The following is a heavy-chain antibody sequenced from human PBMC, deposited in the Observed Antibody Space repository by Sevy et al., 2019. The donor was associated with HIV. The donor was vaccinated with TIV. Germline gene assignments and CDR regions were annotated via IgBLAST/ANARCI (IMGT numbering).Heavy chain of an antibody. D-gene: IGHD3-9*01. CDR1: GYTFTSYA. Sequence: ASVKVSCKASGYTFTSYAMNWVRQAPGQGLEWMGWINTNTGNPTYAQGFTGRFVFSLDTSVSTAYLQISSLKAEDTAVYYCARENRYFDWSPTGPFYPWGQGTLVTVSS. CDR3: ARENRYFDWSPTGPFYP. J-gene: IGHJ5*02. V-gene: IGHV7-4-1*02. CDR2: INTNTGNP.